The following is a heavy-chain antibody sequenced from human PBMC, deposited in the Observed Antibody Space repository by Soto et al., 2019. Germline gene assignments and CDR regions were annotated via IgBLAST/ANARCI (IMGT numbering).Heavy chain of an antibody. CDR2: IYYSGST. D-gene: IGHD5-12*01. Sequence: SETLSLTCTVSGGSISSYYWSWIRQPPGKGLEWIGYIYYSGSTNYNPSLKSRVTISVDTSKNQFSLKLSSVTAADTAVYYCARNYNSGYETNYYYYYMDVWGKGTTVTVSS. CDR1: GGSISSYY. V-gene: IGHV4-59*08. J-gene: IGHJ6*03. CDR3: ARNYNSGYETNYYYYYMDV.